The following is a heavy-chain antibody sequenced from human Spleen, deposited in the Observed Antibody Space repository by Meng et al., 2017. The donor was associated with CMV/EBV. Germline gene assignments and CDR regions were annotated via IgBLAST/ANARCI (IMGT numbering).Heavy chain of an antibody. CDR3: ARADISMVRGVINYFDS. Sequence: ESLKISCTVYGGSVKSDNNYWTWIRQTPGKGLEWIGYIYHGGGTNYNPSLKSRVIIFIDTSKSQFFLRLRSVTSADTAVYYCARADISMVRGVINYFDSWGQGTLVTVSS. CDR1: GGSVKSDNNY. V-gene: IGHV4-61*01. CDR2: IYHGGGT. D-gene: IGHD3-10*01. J-gene: IGHJ4*02.